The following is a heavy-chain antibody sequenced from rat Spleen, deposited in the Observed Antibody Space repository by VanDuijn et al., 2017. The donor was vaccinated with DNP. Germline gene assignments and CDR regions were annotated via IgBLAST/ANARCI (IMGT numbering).Heavy chain of an antibody. Sequence: EVKLVESGGGLVQPGRSLKLSCAASGFNFTDYWMGWVRQAPGKGLEWMGEIKQDSSVRNYNPSLRERFTISRDNAQNSLYLQMNDLGSKDTAVYYCVTRGTGSDNWFAYWGHGTLVTVSS. D-gene: IGHD5-1*01. V-gene: IGHV4-2*01. J-gene: IGHJ3*01. CDR2: IKQDSSVR. CDR1: GFNFTDYW. CDR3: VTRGTGSDNWFAY.